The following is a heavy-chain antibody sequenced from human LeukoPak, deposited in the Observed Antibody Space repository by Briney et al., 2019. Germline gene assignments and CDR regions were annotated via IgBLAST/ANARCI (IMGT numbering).Heavy chain of an antibody. V-gene: IGHV4-59*12. D-gene: IGHD2-15*01. CDR3: ARGDIVVVVAASNFYYYYGMDV. Sequence: PSETLSLTCAVSGGSMRNYYWSWIRQPPGKGLEWIGYTYDSGSSSYNPSLKSRVTISVDTSKNQFSLKLSSVTAADTAVYYCARGDIVVVVAASNFYYYYGMDVWGQGTTVTVSS. CDR1: GGSMRNYY. CDR2: TYDSGSS. J-gene: IGHJ6*02.